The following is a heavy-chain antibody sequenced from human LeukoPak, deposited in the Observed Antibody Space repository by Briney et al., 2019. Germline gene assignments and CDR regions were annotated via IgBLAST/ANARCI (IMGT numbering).Heavy chain of an antibody. CDR3: ARGGGSYGWFDP. J-gene: IGHJ5*02. D-gene: IGHD3-16*01. Sequence: PGGSLRLSCAASGFNSSNYWMHWVRQGPGKGLVWVSRIDSDGSSTNYAGSVKGRFTISRDSAKNTLYLQMNSLRAEDTAVYYCARGGGSYGWFDPWGQGTLVTVSS. CDR1: GFNSSNYW. V-gene: IGHV3-74*01. CDR2: IDSDGSST.